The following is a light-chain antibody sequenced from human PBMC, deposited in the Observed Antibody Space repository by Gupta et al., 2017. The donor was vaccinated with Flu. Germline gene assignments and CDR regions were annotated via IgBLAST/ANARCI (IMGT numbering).Light chain of an antibody. CDR3: QQRSNWPPLT. J-gene: IGKJ4*01. CDR2: DAS. V-gene: IGKV3-11*01. Sequence: EIVLTQSPATLSLSPGERATLSCRASQSVSSYLAWYQQKPGQAPRLLIYDASNRDTGIPARFSGSGYGKDFTLTISSREPEDFAVYYCQQRSNWPPLTFGGGTKVEIK. CDR1: QSVSSY.